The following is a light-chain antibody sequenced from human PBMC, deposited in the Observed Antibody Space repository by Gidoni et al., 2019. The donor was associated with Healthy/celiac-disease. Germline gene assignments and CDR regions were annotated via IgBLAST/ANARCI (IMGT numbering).Light chain of an antibody. Sequence: DIHLTQSPSSLSASVGDSVTITCRASQSISSYLNWYQQKPGKAPKLLIYAASSLQSGVPSRFSGSGSGTDFTRTISRLQPEDVATYYCQQSYSTPRTWTFGQGTKVEIK. V-gene: IGKV1-39*01. CDR3: QQSYSTPRTWT. CDR2: AAS. CDR1: QSISSY. J-gene: IGKJ1*01.